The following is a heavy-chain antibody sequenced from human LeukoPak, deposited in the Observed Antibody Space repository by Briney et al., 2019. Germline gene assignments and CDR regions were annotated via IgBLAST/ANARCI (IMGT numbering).Heavy chain of an antibody. CDR3: ARVTGKSGYPDY. V-gene: IGHV4-4*07. CDR1: GDSISCYY. J-gene: IGHJ4*02. Sequence: SETLSLTCTVSGDSISCYYWSWIRQPAGKAPEWIGRIYSSGIINYNPSLKSRVTMSLDNSKNQLSLKLSYVTAADTAVYYCARVTGKSGYPDYWGQGTLVTVSS. CDR2: IYSSGII. D-gene: IGHD3-3*01.